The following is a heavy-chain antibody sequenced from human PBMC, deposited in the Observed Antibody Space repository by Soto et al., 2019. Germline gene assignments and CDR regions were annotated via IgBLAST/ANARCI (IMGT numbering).Heavy chain of an antibody. Sequence: PGGSLRLCCAASGFPFSSYSMSWVRPAPEKGLEWVSAISGSGGSTYYADSVKGRFTISRDNSKNTLYLQMNSLRAEDTAVYYCAKVPGYYYDSSGYPPHFDYWGQGTLVTVSS. J-gene: IGHJ4*02. CDR2: ISGSGGST. V-gene: IGHV3-23*01. D-gene: IGHD3-22*01. CDR1: GFPFSSYS. CDR3: AKVPGYYYDSSGYPPHFDY.